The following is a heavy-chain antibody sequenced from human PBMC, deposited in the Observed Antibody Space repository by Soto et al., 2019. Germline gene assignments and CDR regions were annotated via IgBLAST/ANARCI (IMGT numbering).Heavy chain of an antibody. Sequence: PSQTLSLTCAISGDSVSSNSAAWNWIRQSPSRGLEWLGRTYYRSKWYNDYAVSVKSRITVNPDTSKNQFSLQLNSVTPEDTAVYYCARDREYSSSSSYYYGMDVWGQGTTVTVSS. CDR3: ARDREYSSSSSYYYGMDV. D-gene: IGHD6-6*01. CDR2: TYYRSKWYN. V-gene: IGHV6-1*01. J-gene: IGHJ6*02. CDR1: GDSVSSNSAA.